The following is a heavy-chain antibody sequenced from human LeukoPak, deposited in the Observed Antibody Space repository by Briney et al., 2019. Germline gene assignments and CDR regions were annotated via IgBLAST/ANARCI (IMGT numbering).Heavy chain of an antibody. CDR1: GFSLSTSGVG. CDR3: ARMSPTMFGVEGQDAFDI. Sequence: SGPTLVNPTQTLTLTCTFSGFSLSTSGVGVGWIRQPSGTALEWLALIYWDDDTRYSPSLKSRLTITKDTSKNQVVLTMTNMDPVDTATYYCARMSPTMFGVEGQDAFDIWGQGTMVTVSS. V-gene: IGHV2-5*02. D-gene: IGHD3-3*01. J-gene: IGHJ3*02. CDR2: IYWDDDT.